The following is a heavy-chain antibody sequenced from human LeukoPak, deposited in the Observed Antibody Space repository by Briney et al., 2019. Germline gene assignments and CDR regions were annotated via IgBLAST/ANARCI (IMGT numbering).Heavy chain of an antibody. Sequence: GGSLRLSCAASGFTFISYAMSWVRQAPGKGLEWVSAISGSGGSTYYADSVKGRFTISIDNSKNTLYLQMNSLRAEDTAVYYCAKVRYGIAVAGLEDYLGQGTPVTVSS. V-gene: IGHV3-23*01. CDR1: GFTFISYA. D-gene: IGHD6-19*01. CDR2: ISGSGGST. CDR3: AKVRYGIAVAGLEDY. J-gene: IGHJ4*02.